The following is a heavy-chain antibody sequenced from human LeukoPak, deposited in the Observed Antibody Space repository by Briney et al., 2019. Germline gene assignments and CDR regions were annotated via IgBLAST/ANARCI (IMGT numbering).Heavy chain of an antibody. D-gene: IGHD3-22*01. J-gene: IGHJ3*02. V-gene: IGHV4-39*07. CDR1: GGSISSSSYY. CDR3: ARESYSYDSSTYYPLLDAFDI. CDR2: IYYSGST. Sequence: SETLSLTCTVSGGSISSSSYYWGWIRRPPGKGLEWIGSIYYSGSTYYNPSLKSRVTISIDTSRNQFSLRLSSVTAADTAVYFCARESYSYDSSTYYPLLDAFDIWGQGTMVTVSS.